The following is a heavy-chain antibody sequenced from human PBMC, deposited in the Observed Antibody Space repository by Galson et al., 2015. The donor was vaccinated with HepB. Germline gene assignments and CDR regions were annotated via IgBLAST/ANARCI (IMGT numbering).Heavy chain of an antibody. J-gene: IGHJ5*02. Sequence: SLRLSCAASGFSGFTFSNYAIHWVRQAPGKGLEWMAVISYDGSFKYYSDSVKGRFTVSRDPSRSILYLQMNRLTVDYTAVYYCAKGGPGRITMMINRSLGFDTWVQGTLVTVSS. D-gene: IGHD3-22*01. V-gene: IGHV3-30*18. CDR3: AKGGPGRITMMINRSLGFDT. CDR2: ISYDGSFK. CDR1: GFSGFTFSNYA.